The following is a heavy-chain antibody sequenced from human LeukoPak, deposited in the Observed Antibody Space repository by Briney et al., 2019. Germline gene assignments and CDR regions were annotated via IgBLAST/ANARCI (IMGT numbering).Heavy chain of an antibody. D-gene: IGHD3-22*01. CDR2: ISGSGGGT. J-gene: IGHJ4*02. V-gene: IGHV3-23*01. CDR1: GFTFSSYA. Sequence: GGSLRLSCAASGFTFSSYAMSWVRQAPGKGLEWVSAISGSGGGTYYADAMKGRFSISRDNSKNTLSLQMNSLRAEDTAVYYCAKGVYYDSSGWDYWGQGTLVTVSS. CDR3: AKGVYYDSSGWDY.